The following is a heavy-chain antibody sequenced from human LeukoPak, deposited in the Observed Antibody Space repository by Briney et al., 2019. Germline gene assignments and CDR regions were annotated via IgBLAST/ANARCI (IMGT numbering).Heavy chain of an antibody. CDR2: IRYEGSNK. CDR3: ANRGVVPAAYYCYYYMDV. D-gene: IGHD2-2*01. V-gene: IGHV3-30*02. J-gene: IGHJ6*03. Sequence: GGSLRLSCAASGFTFSSYGMHWVRQAPGKGLEWVAFIRYEGSNKYYADSVKGRCTISRDNSKNTLYLQMNSLRAEVTAVYYCANRGVVPAAYYCYYYMDVWGKGTTVTVSS. CDR1: GFTFSSYG.